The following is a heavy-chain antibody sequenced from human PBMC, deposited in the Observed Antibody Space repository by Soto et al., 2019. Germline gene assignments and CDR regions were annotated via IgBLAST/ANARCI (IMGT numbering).Heavy chain of an antibody. D-gene: IGHD3-3*01. Sequence: SVKVSCKASGGAFSSYAISWVRQAPGQGLEWMGGIIPIFGTANYAQKFQGRVTITADESTSTAYMELSSLRSEDTAVYYCARGATIFGVVITYGYFDYWGQGTLVTVSS. CDR3: ARGATIFGVVITYGYFDY. J-gene: IGHJ4*02. CDR1: GGAFSSYA. CDR2: IIPIFGTA. V-gene: IGHV1-69*13.